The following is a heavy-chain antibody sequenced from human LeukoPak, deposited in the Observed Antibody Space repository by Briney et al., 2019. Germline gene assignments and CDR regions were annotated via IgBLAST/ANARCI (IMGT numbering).Heavy chain of an antibody. D-gene: IGHD3-10*01. CDR3: AREREPLLELDY. CDR2: IIPIFGTA. J-gene: IGHJ4*02. V-gene: IGHV1-69*13. Sequence: GASVKVSCKASGGTFSSYAISWVRQAPGQGLEWMGGIIPIFGTANYAQKFQGRVTITADESTSTAYMELSSLRSEDTAVYYCAREREPLLELDYWGQGTLVTVSS. CDR1: GGTFSSYA.